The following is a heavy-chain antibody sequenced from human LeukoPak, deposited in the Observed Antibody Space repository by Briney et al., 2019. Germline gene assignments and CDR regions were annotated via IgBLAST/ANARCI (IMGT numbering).Heavy chain of an antibody. Sequence: GGSLRLSCAASGFTFSSYWMHWVRQAPGKGLVWVSRISPDGSTTGYADSVKGRFTISRDNAKNSLYLQMNSLRVEDTAVYYCARDASGYDRSFDYWGQGTLVTVSS. D-gene: IGHD5-12*01. J-gene: IGHJ4*02. CDR1: GFTFSSYW. CDR3: ARDASGYDRSFDY. CDR2: ISPDGSTT. V-gene: IGHV3-74*01.